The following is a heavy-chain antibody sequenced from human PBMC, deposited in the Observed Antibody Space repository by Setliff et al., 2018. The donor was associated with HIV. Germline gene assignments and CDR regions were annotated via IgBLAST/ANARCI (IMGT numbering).Heavy chain of an antibody. D-gene: IGHD6-13*01. CDR1: GYTFSNYG. CDR3: AREAWGSSWYDPYYYYYYMDV. V-gene: IGHV1-2*02. Sequence: ASVKVSCKTSGYTFSNYGLNWVRQAPGQGLEWMGWINTNTGGTKYAQKFQGRVTMTRDTSISTAYMELSRLISDDTAVYYCAREAWGSSWYDPYYYYYYMDVWGKGTTVTVSS. CDR2: INTNTGGT. J-gene: IGHJ6*03.